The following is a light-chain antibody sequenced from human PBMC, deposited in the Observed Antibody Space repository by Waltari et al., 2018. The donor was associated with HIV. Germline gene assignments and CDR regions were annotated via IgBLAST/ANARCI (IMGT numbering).Light chain of an antibody. CDR2: GAS. V-gene: IGKV3-15*01. CDR3: QQYNNWPVFT. CDR1: QSVSSN. Sequence: EIVMTQSPATLSVSPGERATLSCRASQSVSSNLAWYQQKPGQAPRLLIYGASTRATGIPARFSCSGSGTEFTLTISSLQSEDFAVYYCQQYNNWPVFTFGPGTKVDIK. J-gene: IGKJ3*01.